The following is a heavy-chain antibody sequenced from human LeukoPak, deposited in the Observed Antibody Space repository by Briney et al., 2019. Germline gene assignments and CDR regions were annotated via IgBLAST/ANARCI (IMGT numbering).Heavy chain of an antibody. V-gene: IGHV4-61*01. CDR1: GGSVSSGSYY. D-gene: IGHD6-19*01. CDR2: IYYSGST. J-gene: IGHJ4*02. CDR3: ARVIAVALAGYFDY. Sequence: SETLSLTCTVSGGSVSSGSYYWRWIRQPPGKGLEWIGYIYYSGSTNYNPSLKSRVTISVDTSKNQFSLKLSSVTAADTAVYYCARVIAVALAGYFDYWGQGTLVTVSS.